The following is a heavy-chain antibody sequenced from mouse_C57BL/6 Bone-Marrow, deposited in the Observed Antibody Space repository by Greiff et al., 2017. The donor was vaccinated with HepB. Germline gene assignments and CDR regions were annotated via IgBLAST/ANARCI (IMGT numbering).Heavy chain of an antibody. CDR1: GYTFTSYW. J-gene: IGHJ2*01. V-gene: IGHV1-55*01. CDR2: IYPGSGST. D-gene: IGHD2-1*01. Sequence: QVQLKQPGAELVKPGASVKMSCKASGYTFTSYWITWVKQRPGQGLEWIGDIYPGSGSTNYNEKFKSKATLTVDTSSSTAYMQLSSLTSEDSAVYYCAREGKIYDGPSCYFDYWGQGTTLTVSS. CDR3: AREGKIYDGPSCYFDY.